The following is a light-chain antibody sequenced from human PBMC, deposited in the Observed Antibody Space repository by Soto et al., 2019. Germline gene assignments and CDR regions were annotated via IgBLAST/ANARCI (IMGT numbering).Light chain of an antibody. CDR3: QLYCSSPPRT. J-gene: IGKJ1*01. Sequence: EIVLTQSPGTLSLSPGERATLSCRASQSVSSTYLGWYQQKPGQAPRLLIYGASSRATGIPDRFSGSGSGTDSTLTIARLEPEDFAVYYCQLYCSSPPRTFGQATKVEIK. CDR1: QSVSSTY. CDR2: GAS. V-gene: IGKV3-20*01.